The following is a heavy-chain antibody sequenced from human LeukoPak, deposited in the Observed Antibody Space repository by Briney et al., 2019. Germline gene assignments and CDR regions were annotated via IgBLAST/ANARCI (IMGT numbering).Heavy chain of an antibody. CDR1: GYTFTGYY. D-gene: IGHD3-10*01. Sequence: ASVKVSCKASGYTFTGYYMHWVRQAPGQGLEWMGWINPNSGGTKYVQKFQDCVTMTRDTSISTAYMELSRLRSDDTAVYYCASLYGSGSYYPSDYWGQGTLVTVSS. CDR3: ASLYGSGSYYPSDY. V-gene: IGHV1-2*04. CDR2: INPNSGGT. J-gene: IGHJ4*02.